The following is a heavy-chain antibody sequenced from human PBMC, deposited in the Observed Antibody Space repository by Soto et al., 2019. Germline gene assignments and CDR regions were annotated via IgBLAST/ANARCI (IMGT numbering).Heavy chain of an antibody. V-gene: IGHV3-74*01. CDR1: GFTLSGRS. D-gene: IGHD3-10*01. Sequence: EVQLVESGGGLVQPGGSLRLSCAASGFTLSGRSMHWVRQAPGKGLVWVSGIDNAGTDSTYADSVKGRFTSSRDNAKNMLYLQMNRLRVGGKAVYYCARGWFGPDVWGKGTTVTVSS. J-gene: IGHJ6*04. CDR2: IDNAGTDS. CDR3: ARGWFGPDV.